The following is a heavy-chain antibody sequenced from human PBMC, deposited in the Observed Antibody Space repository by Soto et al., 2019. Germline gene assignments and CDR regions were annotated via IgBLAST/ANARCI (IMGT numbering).Heavy chain of an antibody. CDR1: GYTFTGYY. D-gene: IGHD2-2*01. Sequence: VKVSCKASGYTFTGYYMHWVRQAPGQGLEWLGWINPNTGGTRFTQKFQGRVTMTRDTSISTAYMELSSLRSDDTAVYYCARSRGCSSTSCFNWFDPWGQGTLVTVSS. V-gene: IGHV1-2*02. CDR2: INPNTGGT. CDR3: ARSRGCSSTSCFNWFDP. J-gene: IGHJ5*02.